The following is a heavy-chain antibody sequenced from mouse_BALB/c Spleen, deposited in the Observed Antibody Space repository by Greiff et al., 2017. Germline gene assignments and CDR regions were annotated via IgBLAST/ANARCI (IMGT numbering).Heavy chain of an antibody. J-gene: IGHJ2*01. Sequence: VQLQESGPGLVAPSQSLSITCTVSGFSLTSYGVHWVRQPPGKGLEWLGVIWAGGSTNYNSALMSRLSISKDNSKSQVFLKMNSLQTDDTAMYYCARAPHYYGSSYGFDYWGQGTTLTVSS. CDR1: GFSLTSYG. CDR2: IWAGGST. D-gene: IGHD1-1*01. CDR3: ARAPHYYGSSYGFDY. V-gene: IGHV2-9*02.